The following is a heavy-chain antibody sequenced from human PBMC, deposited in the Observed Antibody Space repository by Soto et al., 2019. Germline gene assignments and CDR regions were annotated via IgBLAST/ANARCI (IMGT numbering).Heavy chain of an antibody. CDR2: INHSGST. Sequence: QVQLQQWGAGLLKPSETLSLTCAVYGGSFSGYYWSWIRQPPGKGLEWIGEINHSGSTNYNPYLKSRVTISVDPSKNQFALKLSSVTSSDTAVYYCARGWGYQLLLRNYYYYMDVWGKGTPVTASS. J-gene: IGHJ6*03. V-gene: IGHV4-34*01. CDR3: ARGWGYQLLLRNYYYYMDV. CDR1: GGSFSGYY. D-gene: IGHD2-2*01.